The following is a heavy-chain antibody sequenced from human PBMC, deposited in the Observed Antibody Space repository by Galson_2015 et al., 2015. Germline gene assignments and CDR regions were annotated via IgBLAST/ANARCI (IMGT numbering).Heavy chain of an antibody. Sequence: SLRLSCAASGFTFSNYAMSWVRQAPGKGLEWVSSTSDSGAGTYYADSVKGHFTISRDNSKNTLYLQTNSLRAEDTATYYCAKGYGDYVLYFFDYWGQGTLVTVSS. J-gene: IGHJ4*02. CDR3: AKGYGDYVLYFFDY. CDR2: TSDSGAGT. CDR1: GFTFSNYA. V-gene: IGHV3-23*01. D-gene: IGHD4-17*01.